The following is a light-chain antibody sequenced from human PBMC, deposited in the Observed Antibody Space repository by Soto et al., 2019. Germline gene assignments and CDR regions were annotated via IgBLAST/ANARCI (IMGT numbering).Light chain of an antibody. J-gene: IGKJ1*01. Sequence: DIPLTQSPSFLSASVGDRVTITCRASQGISSYLAWYQQKPGKAPKLLISTASTLQSGVPSRFSGSGSGTEFTLTISSLQPEDFATYYCQQLNNYPRTFGQGTRWIS. CDR3: QQLNNYPRT. V-gene: IGKV1-9*01. CDR2: TAS. CDR1: QGISSY.